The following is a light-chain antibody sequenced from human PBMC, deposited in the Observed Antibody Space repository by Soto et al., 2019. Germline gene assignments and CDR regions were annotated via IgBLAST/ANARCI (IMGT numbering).Light chain of an antibody. V-gene: IGKV3-15*01. Sequence: EIVMTQSPATLSVSPGERATLSCRASQRVSTNLAWYQQKPGQAPRLRIYGASTRATGIPGRFSGSGAETEFTLTISNLQSEDFAVYYCQQYSDWPPTYTFGQGTKLEIK. CDR2: GAS. J-gene: IGKJ2*01. CDR1: QRVSTN. CDR3: QQYSDWPPTYT.